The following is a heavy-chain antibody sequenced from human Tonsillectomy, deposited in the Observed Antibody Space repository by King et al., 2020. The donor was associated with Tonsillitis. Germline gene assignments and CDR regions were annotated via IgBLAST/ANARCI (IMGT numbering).Heavy chain of an antibody. J-gene: IGHJ6*02. Sequence: QLQESGPGLVKPSQTLSLTCTVSGGSISSGDYYWSWIRQPPGKGLEWIGYIYYSGSTYYNPSLKSRVTISLDTSKNQFSLKLSSVTAADTAVYYCARDRARPRNYYYYYGMDVWGQGTTVTVSS. D-gene: IGHD6-6*01. V-gene: IGHV4-30-4*01. CDR3: ARDRARPRNYYYYYGMDV. CDR2: IYYSGST. CDR1: GGSISSGDYY.